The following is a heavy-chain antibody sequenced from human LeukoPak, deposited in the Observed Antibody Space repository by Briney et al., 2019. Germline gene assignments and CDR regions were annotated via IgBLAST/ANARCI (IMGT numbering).Heavy chain of an antibody. CDR3: ARAKAFGQESGSWVD. D-gene: IGHD1-26*01. Sequence: GGSLRLSCAASGFTFSDYYMSWIRQAPGKGLEWVSYISSSGSTIYYADSVKGRFTISRDNAKNSLYLQMNSLRAEDTAVYYCARAKAFGQESGSWVDWGQGTLVTVSS. J-gene: IGHJ4*02. V-gene: IGHV3-11*01. CDR1: GFTFSDYY. CDR2: ISSSGSTI.